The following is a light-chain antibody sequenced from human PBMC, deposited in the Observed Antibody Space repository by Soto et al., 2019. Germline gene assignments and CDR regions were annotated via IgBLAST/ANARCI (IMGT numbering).Light chain of an antibody. J-gene: IGLJ2*01. Sequence: QSVLTQPPSVSAAPGQKVTILCSGDSSNIGSSFVSWYQQVPGTAPKLLIFDNDKRHSEISDRFSASKSGASASLDITGLQTGDEADYHCAAWDTRLSAVLFGGGIKLTVL. V-gene: IGLV1-51*01. CDR3: AAWDTRLSAVL. CDR1: SSNIGSSF. CDR2: DND.